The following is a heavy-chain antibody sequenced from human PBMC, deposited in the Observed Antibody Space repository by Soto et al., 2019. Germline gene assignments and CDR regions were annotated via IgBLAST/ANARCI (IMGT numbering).Heavy chain of an antibody. D-gene: IGHD1-7*01. Sequence: EVQLLESGGGLGQPGGSLRLSCAASGFTFSSFAMSWVRQAPGKGLEWVFAISGSGETTYYPDSMKGRFTISRDNPKDTLYLQLNSLTAEDTAMYYCAKGAAATTTGQQWLESWGQGTLVTVAS. V-gene: IGHV3-23*01. J-gene: IGHJ5*01. CDR2: ISGSGETT. CDR1: GFTFSSFA. CDR3: AKGAAATTTGQQWLES.